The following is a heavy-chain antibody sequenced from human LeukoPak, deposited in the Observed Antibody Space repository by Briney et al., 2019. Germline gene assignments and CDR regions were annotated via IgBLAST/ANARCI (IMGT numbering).Heavy chain of an antibody. CDR2: ISASGP. D-gene: IGHD3-10*01. Sequence: GGSLRLSCAASGFTFSRLAMTWVRQAPGKGLEWVSTISASGPYYADAVRGRFTISRDNSRNTLSLQMDSLRAEDTAVYYCANIKDTGTYYFDYWGQGTLVTVSS. V-gene: IGHV3-23*01. J-gene: IGHJ4*02. CDR3: ANIKDTGTYYFDY. CDR1: GFTFSRLA.